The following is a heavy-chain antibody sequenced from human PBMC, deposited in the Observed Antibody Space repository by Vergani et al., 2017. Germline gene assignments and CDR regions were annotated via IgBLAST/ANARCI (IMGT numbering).Heavy chain of an antibody. CDR1: GFTFISSG. CDR3: AKERRRLTMILEGGDY. CDR2: ISYDGSNK. J-gene: IGHJ4*02. V-gene: IGHV3-30*18. D-gene: IGHD3-22*01. Sequence: VQLVESGGGLVKPGGSLRLSCAASGFTFISSGMHWVRQAPGKGLEWVAVISYDGSNKYYADSVKGRFTISRDNFKNTLYLQMNSLRAEDTAVYYCAKERRRLTMILEGGDYWGQGTLVTVSS.